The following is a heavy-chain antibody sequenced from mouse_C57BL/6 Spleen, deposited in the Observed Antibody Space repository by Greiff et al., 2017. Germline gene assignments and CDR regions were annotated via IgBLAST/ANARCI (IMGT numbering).Heavy chain of an antibody. V-gene: IGHV1-62-2*01. CDR2: FYPGSGST. CDR1: GYTFTEYT. J-gene: IGHJ1*03. CDR3: ARHEELKAYYWYMDG. D-gene: IGHD1-3*01. Sequence: QVQLQQPGAELVKPGASVKLSCKASGYTFTEYTIPWVKQRPGQGLEWIGWFYPGSGSTKYNEKFKDKATLTADKSSSTAYMQLSRLTSEDSAVYVCARHEELKAYYWYMDGWGTGTTVTVSS.